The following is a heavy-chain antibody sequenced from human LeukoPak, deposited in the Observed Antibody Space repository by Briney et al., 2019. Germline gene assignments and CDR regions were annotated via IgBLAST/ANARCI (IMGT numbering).Heavy chain of an antibody. D-gene: IGHD6-19*01. CDR1: GYTFTGYY. CDR2: INPNSGGT. Sequence: ASVKVSCKASGYTFTGYYMHWVQQAPGQGLEWMGWINPNSGGTNYAQKFQGRVTMTRDTSISTAYMELSRLRSDDTAVYYCARVLSGGIAVAGTFDYWGQGTLVTVSS. CDR3: ARVLSGGIAVAGTFDY. J-gene: IGHJ4*02. V-gene: IGHV1-2*02.